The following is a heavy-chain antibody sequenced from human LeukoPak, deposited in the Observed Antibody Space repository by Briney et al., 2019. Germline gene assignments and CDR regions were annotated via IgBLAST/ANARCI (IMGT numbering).Heavy chain of an antibody. Sequence: PSETLSLTCTVSGGSISSYYWSWLRQPPGKGLEWIGYIYYSGSTNYNPSLKSRVTISVDTSKNQFSLKLSSVTAADTAVYYCARISGWYSAAFDYWGQGTLVTVSS. CDR1: GGSISSYY. V-gene: IGHV4-59*01. D-gene: IGHD6-19*01. CDR2: IYYSGST. J-gene: IGHJ4*02. CDR3: ARISGWYSAAFDY.